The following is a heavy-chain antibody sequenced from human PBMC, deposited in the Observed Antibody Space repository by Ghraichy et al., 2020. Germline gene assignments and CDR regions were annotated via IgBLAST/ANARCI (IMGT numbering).Heavy chain of an antibody. V-gene: IGHV3-74*01. CDR3: GSVFEY. CDR2: IDTDGTGT. J-gene: IGHJ4*02. CDR1: GFTFKNYW. Sequence: GGSLRLSCGASGFTFKNYWMHWVRQAPGKGLMWVSRIDTDGTGTSYADSVKRRFTISRDNAKNTVYLEMNNLRAEDTAVYYCGSVFEYWGLGTLVTVSS.